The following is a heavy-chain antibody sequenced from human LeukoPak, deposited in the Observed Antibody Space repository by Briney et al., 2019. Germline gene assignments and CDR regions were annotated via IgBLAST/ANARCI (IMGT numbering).Heavy chain of an antibody. CDR1: GYTFTGYY. Sequence: GASVKVSCKASGYTFTGYYMHWVRQAPGQGLEWMGWINPNSGGTNYAQKFQGWVTMTRDTSISTAYMELSRLRSDDTAVYYCARELRYADYESGDAFDIWGQGTMVTVSS. V-gene: IGHV1-2*04. CDR3: ARELRYADYESGDAFDI. CDR2: INPNSGGT. J-gene: IGHJ3*02. D-gene: IGHD2-2*01.